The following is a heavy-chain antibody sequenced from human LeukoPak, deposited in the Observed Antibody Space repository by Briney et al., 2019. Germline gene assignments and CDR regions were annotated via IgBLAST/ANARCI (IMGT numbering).Heavy chain of an antibody. V-gene: IGHV4-30-4*01. CDR2: IFYSGST. Sequence: PSETLSLTCTVSGGSIISADHYWSWIRQPPGKGLEWIGYIFYSGSTYYNPSLKSRLTISVDTSKNQFSLELSSVTAADTAVYYCARGYYDVLTNYPKNFDQWGQGTLVTVSS. J-gene: IGHJ4*02. CDR1: GGSIISADHY. CDR3: ARGYYDVLTNYPKNFDQ. D-gene: IGHD3-9*01.